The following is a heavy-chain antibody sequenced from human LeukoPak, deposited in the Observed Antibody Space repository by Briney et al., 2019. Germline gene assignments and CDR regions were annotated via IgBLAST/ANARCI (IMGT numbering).Heavy chain of an antibody. V-gene: IGHV3-30*02. CDR1: GFTFSSYG. CDR2: IRYDGSNK. J-gene: IGHJ4*02. D-gene: IGHD6-25*01. Sequence: GGPLRLSCAASGFTFSSYGMHWVRQAPGKGLEWVAFIRYDGSNKYYADSVKGPFTISRDNSKNTLYLQMNSLRAEDTAVYYCANPTTRAADYWGQGTLVTVSS. CDR3: ANPTTRAADY.